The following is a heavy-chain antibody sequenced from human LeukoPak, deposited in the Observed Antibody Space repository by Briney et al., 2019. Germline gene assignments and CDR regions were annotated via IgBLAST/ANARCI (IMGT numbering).Heavy chain of an antibody. CDR1: GFTFSSYS. D-gene: IGHD3-9*01. CDR2: INSDGSST. CDR3: ARDKSYYDILTGYYSYYYYGMDV. J-gene: IGHJ6*02. V-gene: IGHV3-74*01. Sequence: GGSLRLSCAASGFTFSSYSMNWVRQAPGKGLVWVSRINSDGSSTSYADSVKGRFTISRDNAKNTLYLQMNSLRAEDTAVYYCARDKSYYDILTGYYSYYYYGMDVWGQGTTVTVSS.